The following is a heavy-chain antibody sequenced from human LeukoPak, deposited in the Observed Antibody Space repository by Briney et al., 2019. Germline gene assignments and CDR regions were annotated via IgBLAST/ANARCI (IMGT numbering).Heavy chain of an antibody. V-gene: IGHV1-69*01. D-gene: IGHD4-17*01. CDR3: AGGLYGDYDLDY. CDR1: GGTFSSYA. J-gene: IGHJ4*02. Sequence: ALVKVSCKASGGTFSSYAISWVRQAPGQGLEWMGGIIPIFGTANYAQKFQGRVTITADESTSTAYMELSSLRSEDTAVYYCAGGLYGDYDLDYWGQGTLVTVSS. CDR2: IIPIFGTA.